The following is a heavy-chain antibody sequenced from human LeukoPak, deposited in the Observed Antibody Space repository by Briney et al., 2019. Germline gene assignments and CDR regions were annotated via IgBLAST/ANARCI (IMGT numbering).Heavy chain of an antibody. J-gene: IGHJ4*02. CDR2: ISSNGGST. Sequence: GGSLRLSCAASGFTFSSYAMHWVRQAPGKGLEYVSAISSNGGSTYYANSVKGRFTISRDNSKNTLYLQMGSLRAEDTAVYYCAKNFSATPYYFDYWGRGTLVTVSS. D-gene: IGHD2-2*02. CDR1: GFTFSSYA. CDR3: AKNFSATPYYFDY. V-gene: IGHV3-64*01.